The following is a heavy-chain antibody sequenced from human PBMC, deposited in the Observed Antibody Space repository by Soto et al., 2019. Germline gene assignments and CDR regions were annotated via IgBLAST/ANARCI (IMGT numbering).Heavy chain of an antibody. CDR2: ISYSWST. V-gene: IGHV4-39*01. J-gene: IGHJ2*01. CDR3: ARRGAGSGWSYWDFDL. Sequence: QLQLQESGPGLVKPSETLSLTCTVSGGSISSSSYYWGWIRQPPGKGLEWIGGISYSWSTYYNPSLKRRVSISVATSKNQFSLKLSSVTAADSAVYYWARRGAGSGWSYWDFDLWGRGTLVTVSS. CDR1: GGSISSSSYY. D-gene: IGHD6-19*01.